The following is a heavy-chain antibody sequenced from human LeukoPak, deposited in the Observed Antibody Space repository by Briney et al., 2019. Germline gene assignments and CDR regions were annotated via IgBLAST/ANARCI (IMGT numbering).Heavy chain of an antibody. D-gene: IGHD3-10*01. Sequence: GESLKISCKGSGYRFSSYWIAWVRQMPGKGLEWMGIIYPGDSDTRNSPSFQGQVTISVDRSISTAYLQWSSLKASATAMYYCARGGFGELWAPFDYWGQGTLVTVSS. CDR2: IYPGDSDT. CDR1: GYRFSSYW. V-gene: IGHV5-51*01. CDR3: ARGGFGELWAPFDY. J-gene: IGHJ4*02.